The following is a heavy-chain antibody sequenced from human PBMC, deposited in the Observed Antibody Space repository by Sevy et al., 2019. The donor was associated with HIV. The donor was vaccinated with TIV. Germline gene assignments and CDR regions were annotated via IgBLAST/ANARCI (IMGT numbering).Heavy chain of an antibody. J-gene: IGHJ4*02. Sequence: GGSLRLSCAASGFTFSSYGMHWVRQAPGKGLEWVAVIWYDGSNKYYADSVKGRFTISRDNSKNTPYLQMNSLRAEDTAVYYCARKRSGAIGYYFDYWGQGTLVTVSS. V-gene: IGHV3-33*01. CDR2: IWYDGSNK. CDR1: GFTFSSYG. D-gene: IGHD1-26*01. CDR3: ARKRSGAIGYYFDY.